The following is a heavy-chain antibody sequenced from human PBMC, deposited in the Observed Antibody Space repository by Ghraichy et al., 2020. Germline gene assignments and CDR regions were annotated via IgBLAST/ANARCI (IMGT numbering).Heavy chain of an antibody. CDR3: PRHYDILTGYHNNNWSDP. J-gene: IGHJ5*02. CDR1: SCSISSYY. D-gene: IGHD3-9*01. CDR2: IYYNGTT. Sequence: SETLSLTCNRSSCSISSYYWRWILQPPGKGLEWIGDIYYNGTTNYNPSLKSRVNISVDTSKNQFSLKLSSVTAADTAVYYCPRHYDILTGYHNNNWSDPWAQVTLVTVSS. V-gene: IGHV4-59*01.